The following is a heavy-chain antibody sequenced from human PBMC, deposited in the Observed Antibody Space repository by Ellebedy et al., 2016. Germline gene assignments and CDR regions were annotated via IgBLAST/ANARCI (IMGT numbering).Heavy chain of an antibody. V-gene: IGHV3-69-1*01. D-gene: IGHD6-19*01. J-gene: IGHJ4*02. CDR3: ASGIAVAGTFDY. CDR2: VVGSGERT. Sequence: GESLKISCAVSGFIVSDNYMSWVRQAPGKGPEWVSAVVGSGERTFYADSVKGRFTISRDNAKNSLYLQMNSLRAEDTAVYYCASGIAVAGTFDYWGQGTLVTVSS. CDR1: GFIVSDNY.